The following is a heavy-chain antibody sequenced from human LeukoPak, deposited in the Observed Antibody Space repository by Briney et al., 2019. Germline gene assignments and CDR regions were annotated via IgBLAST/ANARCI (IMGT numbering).Heavy chain of an antibody. V-gene: IGHV1-69*05. Sequence: SAKVSCKASGGTFSSYAISWVRQAPGQGLEWMGGIMPIFGTANYAQKFQGRVTITTDESTSTAYMELSSLRSEDTAVYYCARVPHYYDSSGYYLNWFDPWGQGTLVTVSS. J-gene: IGHJ5*02. CDR1: GGTFSSYA. CDR3: ARVPHYYDSSGYYLNWFDP. D-gene: IGHD3-22*01. CDR2: IMPIFGTA.